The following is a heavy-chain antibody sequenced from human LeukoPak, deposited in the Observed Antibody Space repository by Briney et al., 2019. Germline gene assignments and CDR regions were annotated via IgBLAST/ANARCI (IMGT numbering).Heavy chain of an antibody. Sequence: PSETLSLTCSVSGGSISGSDYYWGWIRQPPGKGLEWIGNVYYEGSTYYKSSLKSRVTISVDKSKNQFSLKLSSVTAADTAVYYCARVGATGSGYYFDYWGQGTLVTVSS. CDR3: ARVGATGSGYYFDY. CDR1: GGSISGSDYY. CDR2: VYYEGST. V-gene: IGHV4-39*07. D-gene: IGHD1-26*01. J-gene: IGHJ4*02.